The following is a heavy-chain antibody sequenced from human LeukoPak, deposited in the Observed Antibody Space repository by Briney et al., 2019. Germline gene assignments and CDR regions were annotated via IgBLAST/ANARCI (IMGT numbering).Heavy chain of an antibody. D-gene: IGHD2-15*01. V-gene: IGHV1-2*02. CDR2: INPNSGGT. Sequence: GASVKVSCKAPGYTFTGYYMHWVRQAPGQGLEWMGWINPNSGGTNYAQKFQGRVTMTRDTSISTAYMELSRLKSDDTAVYYCARVGCGGGNCYSPYNWFDPWGQGTLVTVSS. CDR1: GYTFTGYY. CDR3: ARVGCGGGNCYSPYNWFDP. J-gene: IGHJ5*02.